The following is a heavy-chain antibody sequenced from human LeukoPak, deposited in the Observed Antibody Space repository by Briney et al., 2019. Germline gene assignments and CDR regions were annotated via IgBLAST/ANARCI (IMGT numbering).Heavy chain of an antibody. V-gene: IGHV3-23*01. J-gene: IGHJ4*02. CDR2: IGNSGGST. CDR1: GFTFSSYA. D-gene: IGHD1-1*01. Sequence: GGSLRLSCAASGFTFSSYAMSWVRQAPGKGLEWVSVIGNSGGSTYYADSVKGRFTISRDNSKNTLYLQMNSLRAEDTAVYYCAKAATTGGGPNFDYWGQGTLVTVSS. CDR3: AKAATTGGGPNFDY.